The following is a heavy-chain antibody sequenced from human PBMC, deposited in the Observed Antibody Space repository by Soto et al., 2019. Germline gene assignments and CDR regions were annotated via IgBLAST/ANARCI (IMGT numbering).Heavy chain of an antibody. Sequence: ASVKVSCKASGNTFASHGFSWVRQAPGQGLEWMGWMNPNSGNTGYAQKFQGRVTMTRNTSISTAYMELSSLRSEDTAVYYCARGSSSGYYELDYWGQGTLVTVSS. CDR3: ARGSSSGYYELDY. V-gene: IGHV1-8*01. CDR2: MNPNSGNT. D-gene: IGHD3-22*01. J-gene: IGHJ4*02. CDR1: GNTFASHG.